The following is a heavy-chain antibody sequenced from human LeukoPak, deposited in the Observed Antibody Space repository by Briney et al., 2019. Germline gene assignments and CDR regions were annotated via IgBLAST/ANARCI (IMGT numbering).Heavy chain of an antibody. CDR1: GFTFSSYS. J-gene: IGHJ4*02. V-gene: IGHV3-48*01. Sequence: GGSLRLSCAASGFTFSSYSMNWVRQAPGKGLEWVSYISSSSSTIYYADSVKGRFTISRDNAKNSLYLQMNSLRAEDTAVYYRARAPSGSYSQIDYWGQGTLVTVSS. D-gene: IGHD1-26*01. CDR2: ISSSSSTI. CDR3: ARAPSGSYSQIDY.